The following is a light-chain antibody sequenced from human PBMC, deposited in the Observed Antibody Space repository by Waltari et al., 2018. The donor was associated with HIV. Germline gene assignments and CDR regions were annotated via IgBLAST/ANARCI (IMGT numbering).Light chain of an antibody. J-gene: IGKJ2*02. CDR1: QSISSW. Sequence: DIQMTQSPSTLSVSLGDRVTITCRASQSISSWLAWYQQKPGKAPKLLIYEASSLESGVPSRFSGSGSGTEFTLTISSLQPDDFAAYYCQQYNSYPCTFGQGTKLEIK. V-gene: IGKV1-5*03. CDR2: EAS. CDR3: QQYNSYPCT.